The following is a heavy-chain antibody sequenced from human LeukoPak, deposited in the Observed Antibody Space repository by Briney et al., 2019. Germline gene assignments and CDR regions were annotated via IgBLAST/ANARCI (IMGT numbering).Heavy chain of an antibody. J-gene: IGHJ4*02. D-gene: IGHD4-23*01. V-gene: IGHV3-23*01. Sequence: GRSLRLSCAASGFTFSSYAMSWVCQAPGKWLEWVSAISGSGGSTYYADFMEGRFTISRDNSNNTLYLQMNSARAEETAVYYCAKGPTTVVGGGYFDYWGQGTLVTVSS. CDR1: GFTFSSYA. CDR3: AKGPTTVVGGGYFDY. CDR2: ISGSGGST.